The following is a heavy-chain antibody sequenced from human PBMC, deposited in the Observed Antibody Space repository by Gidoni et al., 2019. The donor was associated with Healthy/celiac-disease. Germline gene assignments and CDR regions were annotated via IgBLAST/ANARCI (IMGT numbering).Heavy chain of an antibody. CDR1: GFTFSSYA. CDR3: AKVGPFMITFGGVISNYFDY. CDR2: ISGSGGST. J-gene: IGHJ4*02. D-gene: IGHD3-16*02. Sequence: EVQLLESGGGLVQPGGSLRLSCAASGFTFSSYAMSWVRQAPGKGLEWVSAISGSGGSTYYADSVKGRFTISRDNSKNTLYLQMNSLRAEDTAVYYCAKVGPFMITFGGVISNYFDYWGQGTLVTVSS. V-gene: IGHV3-23*01.